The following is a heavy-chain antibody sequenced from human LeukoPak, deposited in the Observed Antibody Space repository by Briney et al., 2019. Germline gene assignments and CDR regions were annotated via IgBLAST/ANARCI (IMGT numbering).Heavy chain of an antibody. V-gene: IGHV3-53*01. CDR1: GFAFSSNH. CDR2: IYRGENT. CDR3: ARGAEAGPFYFAS. D-gene: IGHD6-19*01. Sequence: PGGSLRLSCAASGFAFSSNHMSWVRQAPGKGLEWVAIIYRGENTYYADSVKGRFTIFRDNSENTLYLQMNSLRGEDTAVYYCARGAEAGPFYFASWGQGTLVTVSS. J-gene: IGHJ4*02.